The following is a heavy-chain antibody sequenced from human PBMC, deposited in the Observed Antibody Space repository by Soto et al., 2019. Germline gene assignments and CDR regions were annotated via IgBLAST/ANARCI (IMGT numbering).Heavy chain of an antibody. D-gene: IGHD2-2*01. V-gene: IGHV4-31*03. CDR2: IYYSGST. Sequence: SETLSLTCTVSGGSISSGGYYWSWIRQHPGKGLEWIGYIYYSGSTYYNPSLKSRVTIPVDTSKNQFSLKLSSVTAADTAVYYCARNIVVVPAAPGYFFDPWGQGTLVTVSS. CDR1: GGSISSGGYY. CDR3: ARNIVVVPAAPGYFFDP. J-gene: IGHJ5*02.